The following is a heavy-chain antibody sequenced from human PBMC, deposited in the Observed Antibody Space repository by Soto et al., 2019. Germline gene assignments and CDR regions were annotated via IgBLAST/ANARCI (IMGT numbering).Heavy chain of an antibody. CDR3: GRKDYYDSGRYHFDS. D-gene: IGHD3-10*01. CDR1: GYTFNKYP. V-gene: IGHV1-3*01. CDR2: INPANGDT. Sequence: QVQVVQSGAEVKKPGASVKVSCKTSGYTFNKYPIHWVRQAPGQGLEWMGWINPANGDTGFSQKFQDRVTITGATSARTAKRGLSSLRSEDTAVYYCGRKDYYDSGRYHFDSWGQGTLVPVSS. J-gene: IGHJ4*02.